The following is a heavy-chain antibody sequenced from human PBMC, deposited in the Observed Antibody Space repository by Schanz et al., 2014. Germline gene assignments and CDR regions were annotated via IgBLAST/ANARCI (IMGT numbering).Heavy chain of an antibody. CDR1: GFTISSYS. D-gene: IGHD2-15*01. CDR2: ISSSGSYI. CDR3: ARDRGYCSGGSCLTFDY. Sequence: PGGSLRLSCAASGFTISSYSMNWVRQAPGKGLEWVSSISSSGSYIHYADSVKGRFTISRDNSKNTLYLQMNTLRAEDTAVYYCARDRGYCSGGSCLTFDYWGQGTLVTVSS. V-gene: IGHV3-21*01. J-gene: IGHJ4*02.